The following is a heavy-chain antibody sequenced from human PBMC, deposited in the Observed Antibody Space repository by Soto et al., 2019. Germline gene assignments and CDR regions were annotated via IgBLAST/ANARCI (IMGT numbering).Heavy chain of an antibody. Sequence: GGSLRLSCAASGVIFSSYSMNWVRQAPGKGLEWVSSISSSSTYIYYADSVRGRFTISRDNTRSSLYLQMNSLRAEDTAIYYCTRDLPGRLYSSSHWYFEYWGQGILVTVSS. D-gene: IGHD6-13*01. CDR3: TRDLPGRLYSSSHWYFEY. J-gene: IGHJ4*02. CDR1: GVIFSSYS. CDR2: ISSSSTYI. V-gene: IGHV3-21*01.